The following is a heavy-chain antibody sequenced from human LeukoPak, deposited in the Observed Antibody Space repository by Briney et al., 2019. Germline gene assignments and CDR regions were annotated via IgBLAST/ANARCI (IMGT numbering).Heavy chain of an antibody. J-gene: IGHJ6*03. CDR1: GGSISSSDYY. CDR3: ARTTMVRGTYYMDA. V-gene: IGHV4-61*05. CDR2: IYYSGYT. D-gene: IGHD3-10*01. Sequence: SETLSLTCTVSGGSISSSDYYWGWIRQPPGKGLEWIGYIYYSGYTNYNPSLKSRVTISVDTTKNQFSLKLSSVTAADTAVYYCARTTMVRGTYYMDAWGKGTTVTISS.